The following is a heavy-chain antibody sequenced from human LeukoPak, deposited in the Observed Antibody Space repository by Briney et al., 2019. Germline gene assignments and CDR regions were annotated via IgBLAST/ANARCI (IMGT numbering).Heavy chain of an antibody. CDR3: ARGYCSSTSSPPRY. J-gene: IGHJ4*02. D-gene: IGHD2-2*01. CDR2: IYYSGST. CDR1: GGSISSGDYY. Sequence: SETLSLTCTVSGGSISSGDYYWSWIRQPPGKGLEWIGYIYYSGSTYYNPSLKSRATISVDTSKNQFSLKLSSVTAADTAVYYCARGYCSSTSSPPRYWGQGTLVTVSS. V-gene: IGHV4-30-4*01.